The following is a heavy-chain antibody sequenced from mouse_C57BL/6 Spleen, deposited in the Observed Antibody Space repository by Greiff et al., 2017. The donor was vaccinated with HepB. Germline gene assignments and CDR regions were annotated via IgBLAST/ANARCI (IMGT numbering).Heavy chain of an antibody. D-gene: IGHD3-3*01. Sequence: EVKLMESGGGLVKPGGSLKLSCAASGFTFSDYGMHWVRQAPEKGLEWVAYISSGSSTIYYADTVKGRFTISRDNAKNTLFLQMTSLRSEDTAMYYCARGAEAWFAYWGQGTLVTVSA. CDR2: ISSGSSTI. CDR1: GFTFSDYG. V-gene: IGHV5-17*01. J-gene: IGHJ3*01. CDR3: ARGAEAWFAY.